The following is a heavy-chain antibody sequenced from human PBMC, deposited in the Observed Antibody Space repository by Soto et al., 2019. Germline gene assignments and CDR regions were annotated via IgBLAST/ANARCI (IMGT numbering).Heavy chain of an antibody. D-gene: IGHD3-10*01. CDR3: ARDRSGAMVRGYYYYYMDV. V-gene: IGHV1-2*04. CDR1: GYTFTGYY. J-gene: IGHJ6*03. Sequence: ASVKVSCKASGYTFTGYYMHWVRQAPGQGLEWMGWINPNSGGTNYAQKFQGWVTMTRDTSISTAYMELSRLRSDDTAVYYCARDRSGAMVRGYYYYYMDVWGKGTTVTVSS. CDR2: INPNSGGT.